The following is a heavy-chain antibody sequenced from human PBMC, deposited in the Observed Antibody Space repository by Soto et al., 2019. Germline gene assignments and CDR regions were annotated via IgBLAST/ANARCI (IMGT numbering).Heavy chain of an antibody. CDR1: GYTFISYD. J-gene: IGHJ5*02. CDR2: MDPNSGNT. V-gene: IGHV1-8*01. Sequence: QVQLVQSGAEGKKPGASVKVSCKASGYTFISYDINWVRQATGQGLEWMGWMDPNSGNTAYAQKFQGRVTMTRNTSISTAYMELSSLRSAEPAVYYCAREVAGRFVPWGQGTLVTVSS. D-gene: IGHD6-13*01. CDR3: AREVAGRFVP.